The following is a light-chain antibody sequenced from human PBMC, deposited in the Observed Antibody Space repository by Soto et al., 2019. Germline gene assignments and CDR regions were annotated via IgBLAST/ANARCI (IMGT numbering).Light chain of an antibody. Sequence: QSVLTQPPSAAGSPGQSVTISCTGTSTDVGGYNYVSWYQQYPGKAPKLMIYEVSKRPSGVPDRFSGSKSGNTASLTISGLQAEDEAEYYCSSYTSSSTDVFGTGTKVTVL. CDR2: EVS. CDR1: STDVGGYNY. J-gene: IGLJ1*01. CDR3: SSYTSSSTDV. V-gene: IGLV2-8*01.